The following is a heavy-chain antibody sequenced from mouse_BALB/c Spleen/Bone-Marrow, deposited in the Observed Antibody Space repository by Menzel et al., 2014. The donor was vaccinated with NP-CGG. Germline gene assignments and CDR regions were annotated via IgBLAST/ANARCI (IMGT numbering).Heavy chain of an antibody. Sequence: VQLQQSGAELVKPGASVKLSCTASGFNIKDTYIHWVKQRPEQGLEWIGRIDPANDNTKYDPKFQGEATITADTSSSTAYLQLSSLTSEDTAVYYCASYVYGYYFDYWGQGTTLTVSS. CDR3: ASYVYGYYFDY. V-gene: IGHV14-3*02. J-gene: IGHJ2*01. CDR2: IDPANDNT. D-gene: IGHD2-2*01. CDR1: GFNIKDTY.